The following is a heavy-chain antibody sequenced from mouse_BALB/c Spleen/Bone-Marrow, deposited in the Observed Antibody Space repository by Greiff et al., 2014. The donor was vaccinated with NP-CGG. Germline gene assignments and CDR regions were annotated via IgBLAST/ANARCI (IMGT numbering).Heavy chain of an antibody. Sequence: QVTLKESGAELVRPGTSVKVSCKGSGYAFTNYLIEWVEQRPGQGLEWIGVINSGSGGTKYNEKFKGKATLTADKSSSTAYMQLSSLTSDDSAVYFCARAITDAMDYWGQGTSVTVSS. J-gene: IGHJ4*01. CDR3: ARAITDAMDY. CDR1: GYAFTNYL. V-gene: IGHV1-54*01. CDR2: INSGSGGT. D-gene: IGHD2-4*01.